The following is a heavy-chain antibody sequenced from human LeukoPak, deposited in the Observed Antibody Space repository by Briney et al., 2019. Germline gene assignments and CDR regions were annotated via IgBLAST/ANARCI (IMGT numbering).Heavy chain of an antibody. J-gene: IGHJ4*02. CDR3: AKVGGYLIY. V-gene: IGHV3-23*01. Sequence: GGSLRLSCAASGFTFSSYAMSWVRQAPGKGLEWVSSINVSGGSTYYADSVKGRFTISRDNSKNTLYLEMNSLRAEDTAIYYCAKVGGYLIYWGQGTLVTVSS. D-gene: IGHD3-22*01. CDR1: GFTFSSYA. CDR2: INVSGGST.